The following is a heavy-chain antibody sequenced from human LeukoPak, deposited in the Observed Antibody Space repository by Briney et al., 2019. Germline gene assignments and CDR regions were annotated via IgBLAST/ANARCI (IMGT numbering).Heavy chain of an antibody. CDR2: ISGSGGST. Sequence: PGGSLRLSYAASGFTFSSYAMSWVRQAPGKGLEWVSAISGSGGSTYYADSVKGRFTISRDNSKNTLYLQMNSLRAEDTAVYYCASPLLRFLEWSYWGQGTLVTVSS. J-gene: IGHJ4*02. CDR1: GFTFSSYA. CDR3: ASPLLRFLEWSY. D-gene: IGHD3-3*01. V-gene: IGHV3-23*01.